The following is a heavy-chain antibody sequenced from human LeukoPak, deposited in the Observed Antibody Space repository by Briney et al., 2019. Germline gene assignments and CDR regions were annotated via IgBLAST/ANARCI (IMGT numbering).Heavy chain of an antibody. D-gene: IGHD3-10*01. CDR3: ARFPWFGELLDVVAYYYGMDV. J-gene: IGHJ6*02. V-gene: IGHV3-66*01. Sequence: GGSLRLSCAASGFTVSSNYMSWVRQAPGKGLEWVSVIYSGGSTYYADSVKGRFTISRDSSKNTLYLQMNSLRAEDTAVYYCARFPWFGELLDVVAYYYGMDVWGQGTTVTVSS. CDR1: GFTVSSNY. CDR2: IYSGGST.